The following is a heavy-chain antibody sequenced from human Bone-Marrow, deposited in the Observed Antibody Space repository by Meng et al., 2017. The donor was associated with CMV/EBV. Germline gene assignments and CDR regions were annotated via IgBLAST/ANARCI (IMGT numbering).Heavy chain of an antibody. CDR1: GFTVSSNY. D-gene: IGHD1-26*01. Sequence: GESLRISCAASGFTVSSNYMSWVRQAPGKGLEWVSVIYSGGSTYYADFVKGRFTISRDTSKKTLYLQMNSLRAEDTAVYYCARVGGSDAFDILGQGTMVTVSS. CDR2: IYSGGST. CDR3: ARVGGSDAFDI. V-gene: IGHV3-53*01. J-gene: IGHJ3*02.